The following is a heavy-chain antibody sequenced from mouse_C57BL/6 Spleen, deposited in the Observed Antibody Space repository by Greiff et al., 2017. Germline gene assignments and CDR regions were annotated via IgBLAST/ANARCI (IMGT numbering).Heavy chain of an antibody. CDR2: IGPNSGGT. CDR1: GYTFTSYW. D-gene: IGHD2-10*01. Sequence: QVQLQQPGAELVQPGASVKLSCKASGYTFTSYWMHWVKQRPGRGLEWIGRIGPNSGGTKYNEKFKSKATLTVDKPSSTAYMQLSSLTSEDSAVYYCATYPYYAMDDWGQGTSVTVSS. V-gene: IGHV1-72*01. CDR3: ATYPYYAMDD. J-gene: IGHJ4*01.